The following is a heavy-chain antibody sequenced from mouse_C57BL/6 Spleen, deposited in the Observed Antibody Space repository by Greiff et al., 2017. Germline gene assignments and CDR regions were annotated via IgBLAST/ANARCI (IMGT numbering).Heavy chain of an antibody. V-gene: IGHV1-47*01. D-gene: IGHD2-2*01. CDR2: FHPYNDDT. J-gene: IGHJ2*01. Sequence: VQRVESGAELVKPGASVKMSCKASGYTFTTYPIEWMKQNHGKSLEWIGNFHPYNDDTKYNEKFKGKATLTVEKSSSTVYLELSRLTSDDSAVYYCARRGGLRPYYFDYWGQGTTLTVSS. CDR3: ARRGGLRPYYFDY. CDR1: GYTFTTYP.